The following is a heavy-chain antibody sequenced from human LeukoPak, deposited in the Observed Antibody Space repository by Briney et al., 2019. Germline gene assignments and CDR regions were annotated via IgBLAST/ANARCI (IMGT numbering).Heavy chain of an antibody. CDR3: ARSSGTGTFSY. D-gene: IGHD6-25*01. Sequence: SETLSLTCTVSGGSISSSSYYWGWIRQPPGKGLEWIGSIYYSGSTYYNPSLKSRVTISVDTSKNHFSLKMSSVTAADTAVYYCARSSGTGTFSYWGQGTLVTVSS. CDR1: GGSISSSSYY. CDR2: IYYSGST. V-gene: IGHV4-39*02. J-gene: IGHJ4*02.